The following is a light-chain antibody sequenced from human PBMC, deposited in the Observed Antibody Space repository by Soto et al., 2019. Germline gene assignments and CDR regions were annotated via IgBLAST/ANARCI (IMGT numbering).Light chain of an antibody. CDR3: SSYTRSSTRV. J-gene: IGLJ3*02. V-gene: IGLV2-14*01. Sequence: QSALTQPASVSGSPGQSITISCTGTSSDVGGYNYVSWYQQHPGKAPKLMIYEVSNRPSGVSNRFSGSKSGNTASLTISGLKAEDEADYSCSSYTRSSTRVFGGGTKLTVL. CDR1: SSDVGGYNY. CDR2: EVS.